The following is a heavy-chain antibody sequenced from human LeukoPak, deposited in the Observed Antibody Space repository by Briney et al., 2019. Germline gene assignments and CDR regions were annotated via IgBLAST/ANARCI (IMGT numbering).Heavy chain of an antibody. Sequence: PGGSLRLSCEVSGFTFSSYAMSWVRQAPGKGLEWVANIKQDGSEKYYVDSVKGRFTISRDNAKNSLYLQMNSLRAEDTAVYYCARGCSSTSCSGWFDPWGQGILVTVSS. D-gene: IGHD2-2*01. CDR3: ARGCSSTSCSGWFDP. J-gene: IGHJ5*02. V-gene: IGHV3-7*01. CDR1: GFTFSSYA. CDR2: IKQDGSEK.